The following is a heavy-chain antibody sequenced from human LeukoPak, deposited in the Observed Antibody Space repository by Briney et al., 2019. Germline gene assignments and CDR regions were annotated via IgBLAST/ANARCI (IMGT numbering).Heavy chain of an antibody. V-gene: IGHV3-33*06. CDR1: GFTFSSYG. CDR3: AKDSGTYYYYYMDV. Sequence: GGSLRLSCAASGFTFSSYGMHWVRQAPGKGLEWVAVIWYDGSNKYYADSVKGRFTISRDNSKNTLYLRMNSLRAEDTAVYYCAKDSGTYYYYYMDVWGKGTTVTVSS. J-gene: IGHJ6*03. CDR2: IWYDGSNK. D-gene: IGHD1-1*01.